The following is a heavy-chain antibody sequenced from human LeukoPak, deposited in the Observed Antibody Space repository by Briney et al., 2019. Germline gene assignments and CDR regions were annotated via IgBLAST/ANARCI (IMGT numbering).Heavy chain of an antibody. D-gene: IGHD3-22*01. CDR3: ARETKTYEFDF. Sequence: GGSLRLSCAASGFTFSTYSMNWVRQAPGKGLEWVSSMTSSSDYMSYADSVKGRFTISRDNAQNSLYLQMNSLRVEDTAVYYCARETKTYEFDFWGQGTLVTVSS. J-gene: IGHJ4*02. CDR1: GFTFSTYS. CDR2: MTSSSDYM. V-gene: IGHV3-21*01.